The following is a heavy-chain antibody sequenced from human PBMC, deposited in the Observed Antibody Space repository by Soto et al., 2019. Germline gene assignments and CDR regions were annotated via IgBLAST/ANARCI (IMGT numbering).Heavy chain of an antibody. V-gene: IGHV1-69*01. J-gene: IGHJ6*02. CDR3: ARDLPNYDILTGYYGMDV. CDR2: IIPISGTA. CDR1: GGTFSSYA. D-gene: IGHD3-9*01. Sequence: QVQLVQSGAEVKKPGSSVKVSCKASGGTFSSYAISWVRQAPGQGLEWMGGIIPISGTANYAQKFQGRVTITADESTSTAYMELSSLRSEDTAVYYCARDLPNYDILTGYYGMDVWGQGTTVTVSS.